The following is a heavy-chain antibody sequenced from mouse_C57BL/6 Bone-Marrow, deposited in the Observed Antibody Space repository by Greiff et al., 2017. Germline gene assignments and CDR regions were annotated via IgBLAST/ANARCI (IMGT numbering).Heavy chain of an antibody. V-gene: IGHV1-19*01. J-gene: IGHJ4*01. D-gene: IGHD4-1*01. CDR2: INPYNGGT. CDR1: GYTFTDYY. Sequence: EVKLVESGPVLVKPGASVKMSCKASGYTFTDYYMNWVKQSHGKSLEWIGVINPYNGGTSYNQKFKGKATLTVDKSSSTAYMELNSLTSEDSAVYYCARDWVYAMDYWGQGTSVTVSS. CDR3: ARDWVYAMDY.